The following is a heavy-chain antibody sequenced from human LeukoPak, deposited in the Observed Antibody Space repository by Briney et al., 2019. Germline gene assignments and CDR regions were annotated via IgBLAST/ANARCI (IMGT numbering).Heavy chain of an antibody. CDR3: AKDRSYGGNSGVPY. CDR2: IWNDGSNK. CDR1: GFTFSTYG. Sequence: GGSLRLSCAASGFTFSTYGMHWVRQAPGKGLEWVAVIWNDGSNKYYADSVRGRFTISRDNSKNTLYLQMNTLRAEDTVVYYCAKDRSYGGNSGVPYWGQGTLVTVSS. D-gene: IGHD4-23*01. J-gene: IGHJ4*02. V-gene: IGHV3-33*03.